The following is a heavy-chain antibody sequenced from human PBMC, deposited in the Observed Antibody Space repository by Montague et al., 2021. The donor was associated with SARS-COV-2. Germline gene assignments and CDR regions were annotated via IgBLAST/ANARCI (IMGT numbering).Heavy chain of an antibody. J-gene: IGHJ3*02. D-gene: IGHD1-26*01. Sequence: CAISGDSVSSNNAAWNWIRQSPSRGLEWLGRTCYRSEWYFDYAISLRGRITINPDTSKNQFSLQLDSVTLDDTAVYYCPRYSYSGTYFGLNDAFDIWGQGTLVTVSS. CDR3: PRYSYSGTYFGLNDAFDI. CDR2: TCYRSEWYF. V-gene: IGHV6-1*01. CDR1: GDSVSSNNAA.